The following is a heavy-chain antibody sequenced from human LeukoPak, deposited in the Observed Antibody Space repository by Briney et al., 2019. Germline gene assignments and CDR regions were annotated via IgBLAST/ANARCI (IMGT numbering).Heavy chain of an antibody. CDR1: GFTFSSYA. V-gene: IGHV3-23*01. CDR3: AKVSSEYPTVTFDY. Sequence: GGSLRLSCAASGFTFSSYAMSWVRQAPGKGLEWVSAISGSGGSTYYADSVKGRFTISRDNSKNTLYLQMNSLRAEDTAVHYCAKVSSEYPTVTFDYWGQGTLVTVSS. CDR2: ISGSGGST. D-gene: IGHD4-17*01. J-gene: IGHJ4*02.